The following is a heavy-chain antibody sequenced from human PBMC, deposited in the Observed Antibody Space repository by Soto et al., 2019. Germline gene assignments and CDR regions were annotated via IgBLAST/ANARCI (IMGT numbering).Heavy chain of an antibody. V-gene: IGHV3-74*01. CDR1: GFTFSSFW. D-gene: IGHD3-10*01. CDR2: INTDGSST. Sequence: EVQLLESGGGLVQPEGSLRLSCAVSGFTFSSFWMHWVRQAPGEGLVWVSRINTDGSSTSYADSVKGRFTISRDNAKNTLYLQMNSLRVEDTAMYYCAKRGVDTFGLSYWGQGTLVTVSS. J-gene: IGHJ4*02. CDR3: AKRGVDTFGLSY.